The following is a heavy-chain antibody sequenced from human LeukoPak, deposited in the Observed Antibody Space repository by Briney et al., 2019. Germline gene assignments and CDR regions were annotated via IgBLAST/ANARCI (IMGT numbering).Heavy chain of an antibody. J-gene: IGHJ4*02. CDR3: ARDDDILTGYSPDY. Sequence: EASVKVSCKASGYTFTSYGISWVRQAPGQGLEWMGWISAYNGNTNYAQKHQGRVTMTTDTSTSTAYMELRSLRSDDTAVYYCARDDDILTGYSPDYWGRGTLVTVSS. CDR1: GYTFTSYG. CDR2: ISAYNGNT. D-gene: IGHD3-9*01. V-gene: IGHV1-18*04.